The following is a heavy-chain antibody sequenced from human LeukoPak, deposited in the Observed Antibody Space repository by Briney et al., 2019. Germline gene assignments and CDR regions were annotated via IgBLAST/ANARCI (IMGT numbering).Heavy chain of an antibody. CDR3: ARAEVRYFDWLSTPFFDY. J-gene: IGHJ4*02. CDR2: ISYDGSNK. Sequence: GGSLRLSSAASGFTFSSYAMHWVRQAPGKGLVWVAVISYDGSNKYYADSVKGRFTIFRDNSKNTLYLQMNSLRAEDTAVYYCARAEVRYFDWLSTPFFDYWGQGTLVTVSS. V-gene: IGHV3-30*01. D-gene: IGHD3-9*01. CDR1: GFTFSSYA.